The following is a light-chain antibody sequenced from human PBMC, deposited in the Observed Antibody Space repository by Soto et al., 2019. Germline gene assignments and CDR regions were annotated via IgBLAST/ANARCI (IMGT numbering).Light chain of an antibody. CDR1: QSVSSF. CDR2: GAS. J-gene: IGKJ4*01. CDR3: QQYSNWPLT. V-gene: IGKV3-15*01. Sequence: EKVMTQSPATLSMSPGERATLSCRASQSVSSFLAWYQQKPGQAPRLLIYGASTRATGIPARFSGSGSGTEFTLTISSLQSEDFAVYYCQQYSNWPLTFGGGTKVEIK.